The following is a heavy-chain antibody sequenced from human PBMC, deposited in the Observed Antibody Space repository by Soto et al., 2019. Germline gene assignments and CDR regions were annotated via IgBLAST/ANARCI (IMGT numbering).Heavy chain of an antibody. D-gene: IGHD4-17*01. V-gene: IGHV3-21*01. Sequence: GGSLRLSCAASGFTFSSYSMNWVRQAPGKGLEWVSSISSSSSYIYYADSVKGRFTISRDNAKNSLYLQMNSLRAEDTAVYYCARDMTTVTSSHYYYYYGMDVWGQGTTVTVSS. CDR3: ARDMTTVTSSHYYYYYGMDV. CDR1: GFTFSSYS. J-gene: IGHJ6*02. CDR2: ISSSSSYI.